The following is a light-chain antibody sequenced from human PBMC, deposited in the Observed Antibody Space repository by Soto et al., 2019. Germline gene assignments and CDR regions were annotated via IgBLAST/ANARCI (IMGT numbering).Light chain of an antibody. Sequence: QSVLTQPPSVSAAPGQTVTISCSGYSSNVGNHYVSWYQQFPGTAPQLLIYENYKRPSGIPDRFSGSKSGMSATLAITGLQTGDEANYYCGSWDSSQSAVVFGGGTQLTVL. V-gene: IGLV1-51*02. CDR1: SSNVGNHY. J-gene: IGLJ2*01. CDR2: ENY. CDR3: GSWDSSQSAVV.